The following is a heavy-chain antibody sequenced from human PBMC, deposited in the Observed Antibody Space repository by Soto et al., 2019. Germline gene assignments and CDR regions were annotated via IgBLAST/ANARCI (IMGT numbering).Heavy chain of an antibody. CDR2: TYYKSKWNN. CDR1: GDSVSSNSAA. CDR3: ARDQEQLLVSNSSYSMDF. D-gene: IGHD2-2*01. V-gene: IGHV6-1*01. J-gene: IGHJ6*02. Sequence: SQTLSLTCAISGDSVSSNSAAWNWIRQSPSRGLEWLGRTYYKSKWNNDYALSVKSRITINPDTSKNQFSLQLSSVTPEDTAVYYCARDQEQLLVSNSSYSMDFRDQGTSVTVSS.